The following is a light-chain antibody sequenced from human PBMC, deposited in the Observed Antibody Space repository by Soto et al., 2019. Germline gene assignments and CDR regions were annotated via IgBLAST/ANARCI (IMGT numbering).Light chain of an antibody. J-gene: IGKJ5*01. CDR2: GAS. Sequence: VVLTQSPATLSFSPEEIAALSFKASQSVHNFLAWYQQKPGQAPRLLIYGASNRAAGVPDRFSGSGSGTDFTLTISSLQPEDFATYSCQQSYSTIITFGQVTLLEF. V-gene: IGKV3-11*01. CDR3: QQSYSTIIT. CDR1: QSVHNF.